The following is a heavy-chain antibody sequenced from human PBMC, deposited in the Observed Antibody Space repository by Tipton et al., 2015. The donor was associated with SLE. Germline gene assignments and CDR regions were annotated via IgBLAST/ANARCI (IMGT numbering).Heavy chain of an antibody. D-gene: IGHD3-3*01. J-gene: IGHJ6*02. Sequence: GSLRLSCAASGFSFSDYYMSWIRQTPGKGLEWVSYIGTSGGTFWYADSVKGRFTISRDNAKKSLYLQMNSLRAEDTAVYYCVRDRDDFWSTGMDVWGQGTTVTVSS. V-gene: IGHV3-11*01. CDR3: VRDRDDFWSTGMDV. CDR2: IGTSGGTF. CDR1: GFSFSDYY.